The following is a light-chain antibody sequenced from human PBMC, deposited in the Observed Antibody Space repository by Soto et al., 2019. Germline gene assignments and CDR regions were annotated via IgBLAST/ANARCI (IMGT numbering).Light chain of an antibody. Sequence: QSVLTQPASVSGSPGQSITISCTGTSSDVGANNYVSWYQQHPGKAPELVIYDVRNRPSGVSDRFSGSKSGNTASLIISGLQAEDEADFYCSSCRNNSTQVFGTGYMVTVL. CDR2: DVR. CDR3: SSCRNNSTQV. V-gene: IGLV2-14*03. J-gene: IGLJ1*01. CDR1: SSDVGANNY.